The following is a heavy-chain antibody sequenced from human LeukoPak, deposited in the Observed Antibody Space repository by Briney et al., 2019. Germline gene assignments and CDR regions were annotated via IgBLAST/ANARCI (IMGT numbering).Heavy chain of an antibody. CDR3: ARDFLVEDYTDYFVDY. J-gene: IGHJ4*02. CDR1: GYTFTSYG. Sequence: GASVKVSCKASGYTFTSYGISWVRQAPGQGLEWMGWISAYNGNTNYAQKLQGRVTMTTDTSTSTAYMELSSLRSEDTAVYYCARDFLVEDYTDYFVDYWGQGTLVTVSS. CDR2: ISAYNGNT. D-gene: IGHD4-11*01. V-gene: IGHV1-18*01.